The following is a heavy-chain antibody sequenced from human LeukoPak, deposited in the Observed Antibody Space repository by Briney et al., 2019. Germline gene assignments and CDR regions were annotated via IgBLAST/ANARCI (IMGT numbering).Heavy chain of an antibody. CDR3: ASQKANFYDSSGDV. CDR2: ISGSGGNT. CDR1: GFSFSSPA. D-gene: IGHD3-22*01. V-gene: IGHV3-23*01. J-gene: IGHJ6*02. Sequence: HSGGSLRLSCAASGFSFSSPAMSWVRQAPGKGLEWVSAISGSGGNTYYAGSVKGRFTIFRDNSRNMLYLQMNSLRAEDTALYYCASQKANFYDSSGDVWGQGTTVTVSS.